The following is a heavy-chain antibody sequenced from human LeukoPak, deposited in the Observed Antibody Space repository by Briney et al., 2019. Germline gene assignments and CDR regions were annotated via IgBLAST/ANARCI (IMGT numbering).Heavy chain of an antibody. J-gene: IGHJ4*02. CDR2: INPNSGGT. CDR3: VRGGDGDRRDFDF. D-gene: IGHD5-24*01. Sequence: GASVKVSCKASGYTFTGYYMHWVRQAPGQGLELMGWINPNSGGTNYAQNFQGRVTMTRDTSGSTVYMELNRLRSDDTAVYCVRGGDGDRRDFDFWGQGALVTVSS. CDR1: GYTFTGYY. V-gene: IGHV1-2*02.